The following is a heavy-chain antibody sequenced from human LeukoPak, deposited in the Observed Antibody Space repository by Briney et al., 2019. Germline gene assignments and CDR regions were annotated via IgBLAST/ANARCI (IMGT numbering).Heavy chain of an antibody. Sequence: SETLSLTCDVSGGSISSSNWWSWVRQPPGKGLEWIGEIYHSERTNYNPSLKSRATILVDKSKNQFSLKVSSVTAADTAVYYCARGSARYGMDVWGQGTTVTVSS. CDR3: ARGSARYGMDV. V-gene: IGHV4-4*02. CDR2: IYHSERT. D-gene: IGHD6-25*01. CDR1: GGSISSSNW. J-gene: IGHJ6*02.